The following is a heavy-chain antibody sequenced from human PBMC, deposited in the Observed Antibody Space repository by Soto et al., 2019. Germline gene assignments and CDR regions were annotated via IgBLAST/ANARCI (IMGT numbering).Heavy chain of an antibody. CDR3: ASYYYGSGPPFH. V-gene: IGHV3-21*01. CDR1: GFTFSSYS. CDR2: ISSSSSYI. Sequence: LRLSCAASGFTFSSYSMNWVRQAPGKGLEWVSSISSSSSYIYYADSVKGRFTISRDNAKNSLYLQMNSLRAEDTAVYYCASYYYGSGPPFHWGQGTLVTVSS. J-gene: IGHJ4*02. D-gene: IGHD3-10*01.